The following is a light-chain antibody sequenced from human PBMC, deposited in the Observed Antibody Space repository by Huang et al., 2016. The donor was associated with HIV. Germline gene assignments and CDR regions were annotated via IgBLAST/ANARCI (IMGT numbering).Light chain of an antibody. V-gene: IGKV1-33*01. J-gene: IGKJ2*01. CDR2: DAS. Sequence: DIQMTQSPSSLSASVGDRVTITCQASQDISNYLSWHQHKPGRAPKPLIFDASSLETGVPSRFSGSGSGTYFTLTIASLQPEDVATYYCQHYDDPYTFGQGTKLEIK. CDR1: QDISNY. CDR3: QHYDDPYT.